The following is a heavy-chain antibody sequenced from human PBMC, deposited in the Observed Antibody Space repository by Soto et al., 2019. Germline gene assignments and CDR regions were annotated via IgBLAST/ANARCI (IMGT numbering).Heavy chain of an antibody. V-gene: IGHV3-23*01. CDR2: LSGNGGIT. CDR1: GFTFSSYA. CDR3: AKPRVGVGQWLDGFDW. J-gene: IGHJ4*02. Sequence: EVQLLESGGGLVQPGGSLRLSCAASGFTFSSYAVSWVRQAPGKGLQWVSSLSGNGGITYYAESVKGRFTISRDNSKNTLSLQMNSLRAEDTAVYYCAKPRVGVGQWLDGFDWWGQGTLVTVSS. D-gene: IGHD6-19*01.